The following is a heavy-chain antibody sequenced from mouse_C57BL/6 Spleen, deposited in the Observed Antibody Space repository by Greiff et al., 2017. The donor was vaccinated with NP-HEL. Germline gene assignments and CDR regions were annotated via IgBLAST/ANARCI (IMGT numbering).Heavy chain of an antibody. CDR3: ARDGWLLRPFAY. V-gene: IGHV3-6*01. Sequence: EVQLQQSGPGLVKPSQSLSLTCSVTGYSITSGYYWNWIRQFPGNKLEWMGYISYDGSNNYNPSLKNRISITRDTSKNQFFLKLNSVTTEDTATYYCARDGWLLRPFAYWGQGTLVTVSA. CDR2: ISYDGSN. J-gene: IGHJ3*01. CDR1: GYSITSGYY. D-gene: IGHD2-3*01.